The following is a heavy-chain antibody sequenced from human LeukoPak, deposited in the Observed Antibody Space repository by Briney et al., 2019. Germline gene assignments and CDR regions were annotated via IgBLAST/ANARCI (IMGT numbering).Heavy chain of an antibody. CDR3: ARGSSWYPGEYFQH. D-gene: IGHD6-13*01. J-gene: IGHJ1*01. V-gene: IGHV4-34*01. CDR1: GGSFSGYY. Sequence: SETLSLTCAVYGGSFSGYYWSWIRQPPGKGLEWIGEINHSGSTNYNPSLKSRVTISVDTSKNQFSLKLSSVTAADTAVYYCARGSSWYPGEYFQHWGQGTLVTVSS. CDR2: INHSGST.